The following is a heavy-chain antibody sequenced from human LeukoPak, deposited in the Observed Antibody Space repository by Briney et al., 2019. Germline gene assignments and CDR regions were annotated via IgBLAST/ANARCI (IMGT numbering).Heavy chain of an antibody. J-gene: IGHJ4*02. Sequence: GASVKVSCKASGFTFTNCDINWVRQATGQGLEWMGWMNPNSGNTGYTQKFQGRVAMTRDNSITTAYMELSSLRSEDTAVYYCATVPGKSSRGYYFDYWGQGTLVTVSS. CDR3: ATVPGKSSRGYYFDY. V-gene: IGHV1-8*01. CDR1: GFTFTNCD. D-gene: IGHD3-10*01. CDR2: MNPNSGNT.